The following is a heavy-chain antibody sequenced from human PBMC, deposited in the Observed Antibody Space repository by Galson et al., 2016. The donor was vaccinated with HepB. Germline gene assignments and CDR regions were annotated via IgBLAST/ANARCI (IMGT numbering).Heavy chain of an antibody. Sequence: SLRLSCAASGFSFSLNAMSWVRQAPGKGLEWVSAVSGSGGSTYYADFVKGRFTISRDNSKKTLFLQMKSLRVEDAAVYYCAKDHTDSSSWYFWFDPWGQGTLVTVSS. J-gene: IGHJ5*02. CDR1: GFSFSLNA. CDR3: AKDHTDSSSWYFWFDP. V-gene: IGHV3-23*01. CDR2: VSGSGGST. D-gene: IGHD6-13*01.